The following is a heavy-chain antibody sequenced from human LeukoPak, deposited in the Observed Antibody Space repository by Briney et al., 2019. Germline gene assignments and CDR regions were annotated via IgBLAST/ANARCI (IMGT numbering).Heavy chain of an antibody. CDR3: ARRGNSGRSFDY. CDR1: GGSISSSSYY. J-gene: IGHJ4*02. Sequence: PSETLSLTCTVTGGSISSSSYYWGWIRQPPGKGLEWIGSPYYSGSTYYNPSLKSRVTISVDTSKNQFSLKVSSVTAADTAVYYCARRGNSGRSFDYWGQGTLVTVSS. CDR2: PYYSGST. D-gene: IGHD4-23*01. V-gene: IGHV4-39*01.